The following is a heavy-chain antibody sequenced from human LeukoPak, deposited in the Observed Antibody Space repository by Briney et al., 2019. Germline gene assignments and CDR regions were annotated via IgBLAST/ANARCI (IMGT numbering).Heavy chain of an antibody. J-gene: IGHJ4*02. V-gene: IGHV4-59*01. CDR1: GGSFSGYY. D-gene: IGHD3-22*01. CDR2: IYYSGST. Sequence: SETLSLTCAVYGGSFSGYYWSWIRQPPGKGLEWIGYIYYSGSTNYNPSLKSRVTISVDTSKNQFSLKLSSVTAADTAVYYCAREAGRGYYYDSSGFDYWGQGTLVTVSS. CDR3: AREAGRGYYYDSSGFDY.